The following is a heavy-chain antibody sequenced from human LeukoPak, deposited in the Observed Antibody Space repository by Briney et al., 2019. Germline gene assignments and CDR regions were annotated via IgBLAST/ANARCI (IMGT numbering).Heavy chain of an antibody. CDR2: IYPSDSYT. CDR3: ARAPGDHYSFDY. CDR1: GYSFTSYW. V-gene: IGHV5-10-1*01. D-gene: IGHD3-10*01. Sequence: GESLKISCKGYGYSFTSYWIIWVRQMPGKGLEWMGRIYPSDSYTNYSPSLQGHVTISADKSISAAYLQWSNLKASDTAMYYCARAPGDHYSFDYWGQGTLVTVSS. J-gene: IGHJ4*02.